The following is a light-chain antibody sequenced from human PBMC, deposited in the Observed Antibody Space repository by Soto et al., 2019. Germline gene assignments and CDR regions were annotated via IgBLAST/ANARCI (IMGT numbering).Light chain of an antibody. V-gene: IGKV3-11*01. CDR3: HQCKSWPRT. J-gene: IGKJ1*01. CDR2: QTS. Sequence: DIVLTLPPSTLPSYPADRVTLSCRASQYINTRLAWYQHRPGQSPRLLIYQTSRRAAGIPARFSASGSGTDFTLTISDVQPEDFALYYCHQCKSWPRTFGQGTKVDIK. CDR1: QYINTR.